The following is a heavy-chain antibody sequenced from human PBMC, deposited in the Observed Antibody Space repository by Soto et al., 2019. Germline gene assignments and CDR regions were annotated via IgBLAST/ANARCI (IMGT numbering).Heavy chain of an antibody. CDR3: ARGIVTPATWDYFDY. Sequence: GGSLRLSCAASGLTVSNNYMNWVRQAPGKGPEWVSIIYSDGRTFYAESVKGRFTITRDTSKNTVDLQMNSLRAEDTAIYYCARGIVTPATWDYFDYWGQGTLVTVSS. V-gene: IGHV3-66*01. J-gene: IGHJ4*02. CDR1: GLTVSNNY. CDR2: IYSDGRT. D-gene: IGHD2-15*01.